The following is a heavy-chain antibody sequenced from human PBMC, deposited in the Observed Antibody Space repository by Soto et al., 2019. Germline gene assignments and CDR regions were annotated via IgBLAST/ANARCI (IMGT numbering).Heavy chain of an antibody. Sequence: GASVKVSCKTSGYTFTDYYMNWVRQAPGQGLEWMGWINPNSGGTNYAQKFQGRVTMTRDTSISTAYMELSRLRSDDTAVYYCARVGYSGSYYHFDYWGQGTVVTVSS. V-gene: IGHV1-2*02. D-gene: IGHD1-26*01. CDR2: INPNSGGT. CDR3: ARVGYSGSYYHFDY. J-gene: IGHJ4*02. CDR1: GYTFTDYY.